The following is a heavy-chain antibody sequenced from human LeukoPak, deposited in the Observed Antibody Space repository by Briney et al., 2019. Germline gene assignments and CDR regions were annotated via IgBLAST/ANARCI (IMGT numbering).Heavy chain of an antibody. Sequence: PGGSLRLSCAASGFTFSTYAMSWFRQPPGKGLKWVSAISGSGGSTYYTDSVKGRFTISRDNSKNTLYLQMNSLRAEDTAVYYCASYGGKARGYFDYWGQGTLVTVSS. V-gene: IGHV3-23*01. CDR3: ASYGGKARGYFDY. D-gene: IGHD4-23*01. J-gene: IGHJ4*02. CDR2: ISGSGGST. CDR1: GFTFSTYA.